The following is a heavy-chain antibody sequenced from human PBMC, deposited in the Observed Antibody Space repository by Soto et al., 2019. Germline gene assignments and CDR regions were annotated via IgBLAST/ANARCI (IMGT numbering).Heavy chain of an antibody. V-gene: IGHV4-59*01. CDR3: ARLYGSGSYFNFYFDY. D-gene: IGHD3-10*01. CDR1: GGSISSYY. Sequence: SETLSLTCTVSGGSISSYYWSWIRQPPGKGLEWIGYIYYSGSTNYNPSLKSRVTISVDTSKNQFSLKLSSVTAADTAVYYCARLYGSGSYFNFYFDYWGQGTLVTAPQ. J-gene: IGHJ4*02. CDR2: IYYSGST.